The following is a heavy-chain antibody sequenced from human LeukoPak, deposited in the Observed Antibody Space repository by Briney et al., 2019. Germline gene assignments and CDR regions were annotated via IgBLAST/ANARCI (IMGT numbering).Heavy chain of an antibody. D-gene: IGHD6-13*01. CDR3: ARDSLARYSASWYVVGDFDY. CDR1: GYSISSVYY. CDR2: ISHSGST. V-gene: IGHV4-38-2*02. J-gene: IGHJ4*02. Sequence: PSETLSLTCTVSGYSISSVYYWGWIRQPPGKGLEWIGNISHSGSTYYNPSLKSRVTISIDTSKNQFSLKLSSVTAADTAVYYCARDSLARYSASWYVVGDFDYWGQGTLVTVSS.